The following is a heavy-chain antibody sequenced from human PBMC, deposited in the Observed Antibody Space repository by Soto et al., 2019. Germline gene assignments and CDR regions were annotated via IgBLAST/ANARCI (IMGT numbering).Heavy chain of an antibody. CDR1: GFTFSSYG. D-gene: IGHD3-16*02. CDR2: ISYDGSNK. J-gene: IGHJ4*02. V-gene: IGHV3-30*18. Sequence: QVQLVESGGGVVQPGRSLRLSCAASGFTFSSYGMHWVRQAPGKGPEWVAVISYDGSNKYYADSVKGRFTISRDNSKNTLYLQMNSLRAEDTAVYYCAKSFGGVIGSYFDYWGQGTLVTVSS. CDR3: AKSFGGVIGSYFDY.